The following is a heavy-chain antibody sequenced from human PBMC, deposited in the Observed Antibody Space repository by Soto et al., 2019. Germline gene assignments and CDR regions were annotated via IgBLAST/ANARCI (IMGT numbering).Heavy chain of an antibody. V-gene: IGHV2-5*02. CDR2: IYWDDDK. J-gene: IGHJ3*02. CDR1: GFSLSTSGVG. Sequence: SGPTLVNPTHPLTLTCTFSGFSLSTSGVGVAWIRQPPGKALEWLALIYWDDDKRYSPSLKSRLTITKDTSKNQVVLTMTNMDPVDTATYYCALRPSSTYYDILTGYYLDSFDIWGQGTMVTVSS. D-gene: IGHD3-9*01. CDR3: ALRPSSTYYDILTGYYLDSFDI.